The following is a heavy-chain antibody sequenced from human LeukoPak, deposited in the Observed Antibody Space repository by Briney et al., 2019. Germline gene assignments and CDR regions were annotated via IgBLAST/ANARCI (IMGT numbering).Heavy chain of an antibody. CDR3: ARDSRIAAAGIGQFDY. CDR2: IIPILGIA. D-gene: IGHD6-13*01. J-gene: IGHJ4*02. V-gene: IGHV1-69*04. CDR1: GYAFTSYD. Sequence: SVKVSCKASGYAFTSYDINWVRQATGQGLEWMGRIIPILGIANYAQKFQGRVTITADKSTSTAYMELSSLRSEDTAVYYCARDSRIAAAGIGQFDYWGQGTLVTVSS.